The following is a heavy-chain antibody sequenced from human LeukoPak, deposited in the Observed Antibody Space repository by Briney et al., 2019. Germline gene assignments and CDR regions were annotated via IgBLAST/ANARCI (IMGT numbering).Heavy chain of an antibody. J-gene: IGHJ5*02. CDR1: GYTFTSYG. V-gene: IGHV1-18*01. Sequence: ASVKVSCKASGYTFTSYGISWVRQAPGQGLEWMGWISAYNGNTNYAQKLQGRVTMTTDTSTSTAYMELRSLRSDDTAVYYCARGGECDYGDYVVGWFDPWGQGTLVTVSS. CDR3: ARGGECDYGDYVVGWFDP. CDR2: ISAYNGNT. D-gene: IGHD4-17*01.